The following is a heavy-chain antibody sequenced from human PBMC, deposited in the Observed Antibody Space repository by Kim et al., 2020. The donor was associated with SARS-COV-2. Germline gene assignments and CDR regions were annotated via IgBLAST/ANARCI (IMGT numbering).Heavy chain of an antibody. CDR2: ISYDGSNK. D-gene: IGHD3-22*01. Sequence: GGSLRLSCAASGFTFSSYAMHWVRQAPGKGLEWVAVISYDGSNKYYADSVKGRFTISRDNSKNTLYLQMNSLRAEDTAVYYCAGEARAEDYYDSSGYYLGDAFDIWGQGTMITVSS. V-gene: IGHV3-30*04. CDR1: GFTFSSYA. CDR3: AGEARAEDYYDSSGYYLGDAFDI. J-gene: IGHJ3*02.